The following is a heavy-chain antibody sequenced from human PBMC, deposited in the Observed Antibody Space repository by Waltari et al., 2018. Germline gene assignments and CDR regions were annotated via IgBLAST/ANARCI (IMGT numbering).Heavy chain of an antibody. Sequence: QVQLVQSRVEVKKTGASVKVSCKASGYTFTVYYMYWVRQAPGQGLEWMGRINPNSGGTNYAQKFQGRVTMTRDTSISTAYMELSRLRSDDTAVYYCAREGLVMRFAFDIWGQGTMVTVSS. D-gene: IGHD3-9*01. CDR1: GYTFTVYY. J-gene: IGHJ3*02. CDR2: INPNSGGT. V-gene: IGHV1-2*06. CDR3: AREGLVMRFAFDI.